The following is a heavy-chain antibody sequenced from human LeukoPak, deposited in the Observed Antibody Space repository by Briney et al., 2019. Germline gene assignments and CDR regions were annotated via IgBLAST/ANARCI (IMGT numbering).Heavy chain of an antibody. D-gene: IGHD1-26*01. V-gene: IGHV4-59*01. J-gene: IGHJ4*02. CDR2: IYYSGST. CDR3: ARSIVGASQYYFDY. Sequence: SETLSLTCTVSGGSISSYYWSWIRQPPGKGLEWIGYIYYSGSTNYNPSLKSRVTISVDTSKNQFSLKLSSVTAADTAVYYCARSIVGASQYYFDYWGQGTLVTVSS. CDR1: GGSISSYY.